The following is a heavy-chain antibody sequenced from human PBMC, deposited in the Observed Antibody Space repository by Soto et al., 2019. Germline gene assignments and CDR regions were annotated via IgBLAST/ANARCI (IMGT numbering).Heavy chain of an antibody. J-gene: IGHJ5*02. D-gene: IGHD1-7*01. CDR2: LIPNSGDT. Sequence: GASVKVSCKTSGYTFADYSLHWVRQAPGQGLEWMGWLIPNSGDTSYAEAFQGRVTMTRDPSISTAYMELSSLRSDDTAVYYCARAMELDTWGQGTTVPVYS. CDR3: ARAMELDT. V-gene: IGHV1-2*02. CDR1: GYTFADYS.